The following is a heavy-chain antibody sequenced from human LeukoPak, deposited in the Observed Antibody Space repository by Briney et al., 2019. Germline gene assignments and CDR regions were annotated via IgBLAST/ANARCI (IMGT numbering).Heavy chain of an antibody. J-gene: IGHJ4*02. V-gene: IGHV3-23*01. D-gene: IGHD6-19*01. CDR3: AKDIDWLAFED. CDR1: GYTFHIHG. Sequence: PGGSLRLSCAASGYTFHIHGMDWVRQAPGKGPEWVSGIGPSGDKTYYADSVKGRFTISRDNSENKVYLQMNSLRVEDTALYYCAKDIDWLAFEDWGQGTLVTVSS. CDR2: IGPSGDKT.